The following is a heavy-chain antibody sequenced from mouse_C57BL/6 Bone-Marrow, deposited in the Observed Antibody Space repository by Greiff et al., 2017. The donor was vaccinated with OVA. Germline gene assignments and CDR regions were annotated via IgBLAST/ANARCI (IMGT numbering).Heavy chain of an antibody. D-gene: IGHD1-1*01. V-gene: IGHV1-64*01. Sequence: QVQLQQPGAELVKPGASVKLSCKASGYTFTSYWMHWVKQRPGQGLEWIGMIHPNSGSTNYNEKFKSKATLTVDTSSSTAYMQLSSLTSEDSAVYYCARDFLITTVVANAMDYWGQGTSVTVSS. CDR3: ARDFLITTVVANAMDY. CDR1: GYTFTSYW. CDR2: IHPNSGST. J-gene: IGHJ4*01.